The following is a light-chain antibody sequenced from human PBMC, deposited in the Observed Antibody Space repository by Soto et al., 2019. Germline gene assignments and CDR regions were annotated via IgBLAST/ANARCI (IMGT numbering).Light chain of an antibody. V-gene: IGKV1D-12*01. CDR1: HDITW. CDR3: QQADSVPWT. J-gene: IGKJ1*01. Sequence: DIQMTQSPSYVSASVGDRVTITCRASHDITWLVWYQQKSGKAPKLLTFAASSGVPSRFSGSGSGTDFTLTNSALQLEDFATSYCQQADSVPWTFGQGPKVEI. CDR2: AAS.